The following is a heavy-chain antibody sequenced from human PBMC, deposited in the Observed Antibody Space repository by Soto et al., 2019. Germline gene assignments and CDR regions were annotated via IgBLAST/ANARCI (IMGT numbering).Heavy chain of an antibody. J-gene: IGHJ5*02. V-gene: IGHV4-4*07. CDR1: GASISGFY. Sequence: PSETLSLTCTVSGASISGFYWSWIRKSAGNGLEWIGRIYATGTTDYNPSLKSRVMMSVDTSKKQFSLKLRSVTAADTDVYYCVRDGKKNLRDWFDTWGQGISATVSS. CDR3: VRDGKKNLRDWFDT. CDR2: IYATGTT. D-gene: IGHD3-16*01.